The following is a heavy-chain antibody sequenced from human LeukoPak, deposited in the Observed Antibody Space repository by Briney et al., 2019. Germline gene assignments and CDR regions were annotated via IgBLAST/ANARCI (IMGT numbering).Heavy chain of an antibody. CDR2: IKPDGSEK. CDR1: GFTFSNSW. Sequence: GGSLRLSCAASGFTFSNSWMDWVRQTPGKGLEWVANIKPDGSEKYFVDSVRGRFTISRDNANKSLYLQMNSLRVEDTAVYYCSRSLDQWGQGILVTVSS. CDR3: SRSLDQ. J-gene: IGHJ4*02. V-gene: IGHV3-7*05.